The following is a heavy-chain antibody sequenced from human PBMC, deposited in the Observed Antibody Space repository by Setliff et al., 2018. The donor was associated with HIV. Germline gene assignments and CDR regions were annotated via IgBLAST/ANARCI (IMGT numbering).Heavy chain of an antibody. J-gene: IGHJ5*02. CDR3: ARRIDNSGTFPDKNWFDT. Sequence: PSETLSLPCTVSGGSISSYCWNWIRQSPGRGLEWNGFIFSSGSTKYNTSLQSRVSLSIDTSKNQFSLKLTSVTAAGTAVYYCARRIDNSGTFPDKNWFDTWGQGSLVTVSS. D-gene: IGHD3-10*01. V-gene: IGHV4-4*09. CDR2: IFSSGST. CDR1: GGSISSYC.